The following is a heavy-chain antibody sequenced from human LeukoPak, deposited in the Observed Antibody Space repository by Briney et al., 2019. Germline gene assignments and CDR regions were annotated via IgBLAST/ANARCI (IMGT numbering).Heavy chain of an antibody. CDR2: ISHSGST. V-gene: IGHV4-38-2*02. Sequence: SETLSLTCTVSGYSISSGYYWGWIRPPPGKGLEWIESISHSGSTLYNPSLKSRVTMSVDTSKNQFSLKLTSVTAADTAVYYCARGVIATGGNDFDYWGQGTLVTVSS. CDR3: ARGVIATGGNDFDY. CDR1: GYSISSGYY. J-gene: IGHJ4*02. D-gene: IGHD6-13*01.